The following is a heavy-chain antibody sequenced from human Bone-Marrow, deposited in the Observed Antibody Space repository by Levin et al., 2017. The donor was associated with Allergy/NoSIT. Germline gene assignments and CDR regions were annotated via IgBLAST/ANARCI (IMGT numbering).Heavy chain of an antibody. J-gene: IGHJ4*02. CDR3: VRAGRGYDEPIDF. V-gene: IGHV3-21*01. CDR2: ISSSSSYI. D-gene: IGHD5-12*01. Sequence: NPGGSLRLSCAASGFTFSSYMINWVRQAPGKGLEWVSSISSSSSYIYYAESVKGRFTISRDNAKRSVSLQMNSLRAEDTAVYYCVRAGRGYDEPIDFWGQGTLVTVSS. CDR1: GFTFSSYM.